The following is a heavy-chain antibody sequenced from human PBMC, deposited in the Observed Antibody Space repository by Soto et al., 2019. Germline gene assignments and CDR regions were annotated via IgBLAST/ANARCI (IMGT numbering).Heavy chain of an antibody. J-gene: IGHJ6*03. Sequence: PGGSLRLTCAASGFTFSSYAMSWVRQAPGKGLEWVSAISGSGGSTYYADSVKGRFTISRDNSKNTLYLQMNSLRAHDTPVYYCPIVPGSTGFLDVRGNGTTIPLSS. V-gene: IGHV3-23*01. CDR2: ISGSGGST. CDR3: PIVPGSTGFLDV. D-gene: IGHD3-3*01. CDR1: GFTFSSYA.